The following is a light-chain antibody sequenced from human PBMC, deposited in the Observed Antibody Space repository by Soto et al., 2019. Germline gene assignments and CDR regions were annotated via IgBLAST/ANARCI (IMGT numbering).Light chain of an antibody. CDR2: RNS. Sequence: QSVLTQPPSASGTPGQRVTISCSGSSSNIGSNYVYWYQQLPGTAPKLLIYRNSQRPSGVPDRFSGSESGTSASLAISGLRSEDEGDYYCAAWDDSLSGHYVFGTGTKVTVL. V-gene: IGLV1-47*01. CDR3: AAWDDSLSGHYV. J-gene: IGLJ1*01. CDR1: SSNIGSNY.